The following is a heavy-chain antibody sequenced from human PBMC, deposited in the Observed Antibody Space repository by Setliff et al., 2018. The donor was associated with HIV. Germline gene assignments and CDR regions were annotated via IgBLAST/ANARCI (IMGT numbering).Heavy chain of an antibody. CDR3: ARDGLYDSSGYEYFQL. Sequence: ASVKVSCKASGYSFVSYGISWVRQAPGQGLEWLGWITTYNSRTSHAQKLQGRVTMTTDASTSTAYMELRSLRSDDTAVYYCARDGLYDSSGYEYFQLWGRGTLVTVSS. J-gene: IGHJ1*01. V-gene: IGHV1-18*01. D-gene: IGHD3-22*01. CDR1: GYSFVSYG. CDR2: ITTYNSRT.